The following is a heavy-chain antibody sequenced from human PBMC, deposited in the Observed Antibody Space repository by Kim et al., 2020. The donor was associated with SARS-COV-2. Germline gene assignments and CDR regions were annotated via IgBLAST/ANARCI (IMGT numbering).Heavy chain of an antibody. CDR3: ARFPFLRELLGGYYGMDV. CDR2: INHSGST. Sequence: SETLSLTCAVYGGSFSGYYWSWIRQPPGKGLEWIGEINHSGSTNYNPSLKSRVTISVDTSKNQFSLKLSSVTAADTAVYYCARFPFLRELLGGYYGMDVWGQGTTVTVSS. D-gene: IGHD3-10*01. CDR1: GGSFSGYY. J-gene: IGHJ6*02. V-gene: IGHV4-34*01.